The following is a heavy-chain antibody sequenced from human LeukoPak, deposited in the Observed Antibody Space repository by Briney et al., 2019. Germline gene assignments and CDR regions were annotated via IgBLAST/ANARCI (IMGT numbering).Heavy chain of an antibody. D-gene: IGHD3-10*01. CDR2: ISCSGSTI. Sequence: GGSLRLSCAASGFTFSSYEMNWVRQAPGKGLEWVSYISCSGSTIYYADSVKGRFTISRDNAKNSLYLQMNSLRAEDTAVYYCARGDYYGSGSYSIFYGMDVWGKGTTVTVSS. V-gene: IGHV3-48*03. CDR1: GFTFSSYE. CDR3: ARGDYYGSGSYSIFYGMDV. J-gene: IGHJ6*04.